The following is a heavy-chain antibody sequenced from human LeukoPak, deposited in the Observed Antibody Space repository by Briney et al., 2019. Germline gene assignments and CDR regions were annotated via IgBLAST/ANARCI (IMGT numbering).Heavy chain of an antibody. J-gene: IGHJ5*02. V-gene: IGHV3-30*18. CDR3: AKVTSGICSSTSCSGNWFDP. D-gene: IGHD2-2*01. Sequence: GRSLRLSCAASGFTLSSYGMHWVRQAPGKGLERVAVISYDGSNKYYADSVKGRFTISRDNSKNTLYLQMNSLRAEDTAVYYCAKVTSGICSSTSCSGNWFDPWGQGTLVTVSS. CDR1: GFTLSSYG. CDR2: ISYDGSNK.